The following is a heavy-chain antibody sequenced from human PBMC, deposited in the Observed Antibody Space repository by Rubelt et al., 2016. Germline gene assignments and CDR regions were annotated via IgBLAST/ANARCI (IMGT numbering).Heavy chain of an antibody. D-gene: IGHD3-3*01. J-gene: IGHJ6*02. CDR3: ARRITIFGGGYGMDV. V-gene: IGHV5-51*01. CDR1: GYSFTSYW. CDR2: IYPGHSDT. Sequence: EVQLVQSGAEVKKPGESLKISCKGSGYSFTSYWIGWVRQMPGKGLEWMGIIYPGHSDTRYSPSFQGQVTNPADKSISTAYRHGSSLKASETAMYYCARRITIFGGGYGMDVWGQGTTVTVSS.